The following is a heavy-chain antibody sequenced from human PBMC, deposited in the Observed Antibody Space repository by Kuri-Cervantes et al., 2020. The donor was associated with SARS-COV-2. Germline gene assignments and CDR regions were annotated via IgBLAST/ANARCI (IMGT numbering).Heavy chain of an antibody. CDR2: IYYSGST. V-gene: IGHV4-30-4*08. D-gene: IGHD3-10*01. J-gene: IGHJ4*02. CDR1: GGSISSGDYY. CDR3: ARILWFGEFYFDY. Sequence: SETLSLTCTVSGGSISSGDYYWSWIRQPPGKGLEWIGYIYYSGSTYYNPSLKSRVTMSVDTSKNQFSLKLSSVTAADTAVYYCARILWFGEFYFDYWGQGTLVTVSS.